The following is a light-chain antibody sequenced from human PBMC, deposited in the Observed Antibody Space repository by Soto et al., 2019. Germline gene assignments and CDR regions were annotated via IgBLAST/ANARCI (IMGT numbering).Light chain of an antibody. CDR1: RSIGTS. Sequence: EVVLTQSPATLSLSPGESATLSCRASRSIGTSFSWYQHRPGQPPRLLIYDAFNRATAIPARFSGGGSGTDFTLTITSLEPEDFAAYYCQQRDAWPPSTFGGGTKVDIK. J-gene: IGKJ4*01. V-gene: IGKV3-11*01. CDR3: QQRDAWPPST. CDR2: DAF.